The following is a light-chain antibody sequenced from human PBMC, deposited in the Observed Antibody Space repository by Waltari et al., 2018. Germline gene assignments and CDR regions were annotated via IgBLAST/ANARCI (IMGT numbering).Light chain of an antibody. CDR2: ELS. J-gene: IGLJ2*01. CDR3: SSYTSGTTLVI. Sequence: QSALTQPASMSGSPGQSITTPCTGTSRDRCTYNYVSWYQQHPGKTPKLMIYELSNRPSGVSNRFSGSKSGNTASLTISGLQAEDEADYYCSSYTSGTTLVIFGGGTKLTVL. V-gene: IGLV2-14*01. CDR1: SRDRCTYNY.